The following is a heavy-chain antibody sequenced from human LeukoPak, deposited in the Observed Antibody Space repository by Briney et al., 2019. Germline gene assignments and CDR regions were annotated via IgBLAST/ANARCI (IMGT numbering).Heavy chain of an antibody. V-gene: IGHV3-7*01. CDR3: AKDGVPSRWFGRNYFDY. D-gene: IGHD3-10*01. CDR1: GFTFSSYW. J-gene: IGHJ4*02. CDR2: IKQDGSEK. Sequence: GGSLRLPCAASGFTFSSYWMSWVRQAPGKGLEWVANIKQDGSEKYYVDSVKGRFTISRDNSKNTLYLQMNSLRAEDTAVYYCAKDGVPSRWFGRNYFDYWGQGTLVTVSS.